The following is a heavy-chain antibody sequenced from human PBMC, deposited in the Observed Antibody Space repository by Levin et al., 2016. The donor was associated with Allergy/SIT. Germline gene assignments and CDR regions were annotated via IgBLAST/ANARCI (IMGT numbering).Heavy chain of an antibody. J-gene: IGHJ6*02. CDR2: IKQDGSEK. Sequence: WIRQPPGKGLEWVANIKQDGSEKYYVDSVKGRFTISRDNAKNSLYLQMNSLRAEDTAVYYCARWSGWYPNYGMDVWGQGTTVTVSS. V-gene: IGHV3-7*01. D-gene: IGHD6-19*01. CDR3: ARWSGWYPNYGMDV.